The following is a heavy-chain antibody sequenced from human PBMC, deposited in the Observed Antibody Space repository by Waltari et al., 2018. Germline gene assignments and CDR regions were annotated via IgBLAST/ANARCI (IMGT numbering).Heavy chain of an antibody. D-gene: IGHD6-19*01. Sequence: QVQLVESGGGVVQPGRSLRLSCAASGFTFSSYAMHWVRQAPGKGLEGGHVISNDGSNKYYADSMKGRFTISRDNSKNTLYLQMNSLRAEDTAVYYCARWQWLVRYFDYWGQGTLVTVSS. CDR1: GFTFSSYA. J-gene: IGHJ4*02. CDR2: ISNDGSNK. CDR3: ARWQWLVRYFDY. V-gene: IGHV3-30*01.